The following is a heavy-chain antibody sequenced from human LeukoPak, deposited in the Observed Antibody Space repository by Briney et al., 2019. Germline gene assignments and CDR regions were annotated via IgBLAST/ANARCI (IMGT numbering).Heavy chain of an antibody. J-gene: IGHJ4*02. CDR3: ARGRRYYGSGSTFYFDY. Sequence: SEIRSLTWTVSGGSISGGYYWSWIRQHPGKGLEWIGYIYYSGSTYYNPSLKSRVTISVDTSKNQFSLKLSSVTAADTAVYYCARGRRYYGSGSTFYFDYWGQGTLVTVSS. CDR2: IYYSGST. CDR1: GGSISGGYY. V-gene: IGHV4-31*02. D-gene: IGHD3-10*01.